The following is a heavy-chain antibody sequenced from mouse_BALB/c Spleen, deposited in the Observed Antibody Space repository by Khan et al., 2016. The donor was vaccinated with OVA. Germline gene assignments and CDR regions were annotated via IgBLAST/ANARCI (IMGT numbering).Heavy chain of an antibody. J-gene: IGHJ1*01. V-gene: IGHV9-1*02. D-gene: IGHD2-14*01. CDR3: CRGARYLFFDG. CDR2: INTYTGEP. Sequence: QIQLVQSGPELKKSGETVKISCKASGYTFTNYGMNWVKQAPGKGLKWMGWINTYTGEPTYTDDFKGRFAFSLETSASTAYLQINNLKNEDMATFFWCRGARYLFFDGWGPGTPVTVPP. CDR1: GYTFTNYG.